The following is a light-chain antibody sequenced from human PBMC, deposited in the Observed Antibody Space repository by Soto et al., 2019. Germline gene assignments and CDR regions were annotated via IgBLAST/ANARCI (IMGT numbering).Light chain of an antibody. CDR1: QSVSDK. J-gene: IGKJ1*01. CDR3: QQYNNWPPGT. CDR2: GAS. V-gene: IGKV3-15*01. Sequence: ETVMTQSPATLSVSPGERATLSCRASQSVSDKLAWYQHKPGQAPRLLIYGASTRATGIPARFSGTGSGTEFTLTISSLQSEDFAVYYCQQYNNWPPGTFGQGTKVDIK.